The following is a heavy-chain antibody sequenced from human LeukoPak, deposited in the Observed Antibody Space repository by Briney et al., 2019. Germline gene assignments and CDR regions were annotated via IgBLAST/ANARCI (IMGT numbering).Heavy chain of an antibody. CDR3: ARASDHVLRYFDWSPGGGAFDI. D-gene: IGHD3-9*01. J-gene: IGHJ3*02. CDR1: GFTFSSYW. V-gene: IGHV3-7*01. CDR2: IKQDGSEK. Sequence: PGGSLRLSCAASGFTFSSYWMSWVRQAPGKGLEWVANIKQDGSEKYYVDSVKGRFTISRDNAKNSLYLQMNSLRAEDTAVYYCARASDHVLRYFDWSPGGGAFDIWGQGTMVTVSS.